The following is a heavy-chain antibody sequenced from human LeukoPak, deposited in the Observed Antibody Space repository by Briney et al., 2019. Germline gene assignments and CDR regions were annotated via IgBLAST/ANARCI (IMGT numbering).Heavy chain of an antibody. V-gene: IGHV3-53*01. CDR2: IYSGGST. CDR3: ARDKRILGDFWSGYFGFDY. CDR1: GFTVSSNY. J-gene: IGHJ4*02. Sequence: PGGSLRLSCAASGFTVSSNYMSWDRQAPGKGLEWVSVIYSGGSTYYADSVKGRFTISRDNAKNSLYLQMSSLRAEDTAVYYCARDKRILGDFWSGYFGFDYWGQGTLVTVSS. D-gene: IGHD3-3*01.